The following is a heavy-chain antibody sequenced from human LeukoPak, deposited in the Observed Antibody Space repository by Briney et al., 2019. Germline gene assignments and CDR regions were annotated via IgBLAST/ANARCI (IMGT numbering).Heavy chain of an antibody. Sequence: GGSLRLSCAASGFTFSSYSMNWVRQAPGKGLEWVSVIYSGGSTYYADSVKGRFTISRDNSKDTLYLQMNSLRAEDTAVYYCARGRDDCSGGSCYRPLDYWGQGTLVTVSS. CDR3: ARGRDDCSGGSCYRPLDY. CDR1: GFTFSSYS. V-gene: IGHV3-53*01. J-gene: IGHJ4*02. CDR2: IYSGGST. D-gene: IGHD2-15*01.